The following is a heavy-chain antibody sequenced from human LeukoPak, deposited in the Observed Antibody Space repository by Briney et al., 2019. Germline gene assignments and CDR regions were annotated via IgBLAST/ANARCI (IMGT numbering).Heavy chain of an antibody. CDR1: GGTFSSYA. V-gene: IGHV1-69*13. CDR2: IIPILGTA. D-gene: IGHD5-18*01. Sequence: SVKVSCKASGGTFSSYAISWVRQAPGQGLEWMGGIIPILGTANYAQKFQGRVTITADESTSTAYMELSSLRSEDTAVYYCARDPRKRGYSYGRPGYYGMDVWGQGTTVTVSS. CDR3: ARDPRKRGYSYGRPGYYGMDV. J-gene: IGHJ6*02.